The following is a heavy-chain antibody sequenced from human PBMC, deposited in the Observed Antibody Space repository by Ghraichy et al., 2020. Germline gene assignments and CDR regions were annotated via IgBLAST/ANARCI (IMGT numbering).Heavy chain of an antibody. D-gene: IGHD6-13*01. CDR1: GFTFSTYA. CDR2: ISGSGHTT. CDR3: AKERTSTWYEWFDP. J-gene: IGHJ5*02. V-gene: IGHV3-23*01. Sequence: GGSLRLSCAASGFTFSTYAMSWVRQTPGKELEWVSAISGSGHTTYYADSVKGRFTISRDNSKNTLFLQMNTLRAEDTAVYYCAKERTSTWYEWFDPWGQGTLVTVSS.